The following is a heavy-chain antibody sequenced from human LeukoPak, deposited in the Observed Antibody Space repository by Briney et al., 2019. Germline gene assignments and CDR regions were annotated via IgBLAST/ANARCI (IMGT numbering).Heavy chain of an antibody. CDR1: GFTFRTYS. D-gene: IGHD1-26*01. V-gene: IGHV3-48*02. CDR3: AREGGSYYEGGFDY. Sequence: GGSLRLSCAGSGFTFRTYSIKWVRQAPGKGLEWVSHIGGSGSFIYYADSVKGRFTISRDNAKNSAYLQMNSLRDEDTAVYYCAREGGSYYEGGFDYWGQGTLVTVSS. CDR2: IGGSGSFI. J-gene: IGHJ4*02.